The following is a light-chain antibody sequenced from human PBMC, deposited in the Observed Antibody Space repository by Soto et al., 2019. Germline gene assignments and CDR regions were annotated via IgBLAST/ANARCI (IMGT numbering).Light chain of an antibody. V-gene: IGKV1-5*03. CDR1: QSISSW. CDR2: KAS. J-gene: IGKJ3*01. CDR3: QQYNNNSPFT. Sequence: DIQLTQSPSTLSASVGDRVTLTCRASQSISSWLAWYQQKPGKAPKLLIYKASTLESGVPSRFSGSGSGTEFTLTISSLQPDDFATYYCQQYNNNSPFTFGPGTKVDIK.